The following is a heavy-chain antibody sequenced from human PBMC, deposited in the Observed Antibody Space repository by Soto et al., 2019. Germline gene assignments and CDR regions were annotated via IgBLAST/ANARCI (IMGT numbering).Heavy chain of an antibody. D-gene: IGHD2-8*01. J-gene: IGHJ4*02. CDR2: ISADNGNT. Sequence: GASVTVSCKASGYTFTIYGISWVRQAPGQGHEWMGWISADNGNTNHAQKLQGRVTMTTDTSTSTAYMELRSLRSDDTALYYCARDGRNGGYFDYWGQGTLVTVSS. CDR3: ARDGRNGGYFDY. CDR1: GYTFTIYG. V-gene: IGHV1-18*01.